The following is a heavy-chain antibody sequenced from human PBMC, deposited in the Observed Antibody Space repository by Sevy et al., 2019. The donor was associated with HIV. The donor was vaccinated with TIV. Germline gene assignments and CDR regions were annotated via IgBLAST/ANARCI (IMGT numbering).Heavy chain of an antibody. V-gene: IGHV3-33*08. Sequence: GGSLRLSCAASGFTFSSHAMHWVRQAPGKGLEWVAVIWFDGSNTYYADSVKGRFTISRDIAKNTLHLQMNSLRAEDTAVYYCARDLEFYDSGDYGPAFMPDYWGQGTLVTVSS. CDR2: IWFDGSNT. CDR3: ARDLEFYDSGDYGPAFMPDY. J-gene: IGHJ4*02. CDR1: GFTFSSHA. D-gene: IGHD4-17*01.